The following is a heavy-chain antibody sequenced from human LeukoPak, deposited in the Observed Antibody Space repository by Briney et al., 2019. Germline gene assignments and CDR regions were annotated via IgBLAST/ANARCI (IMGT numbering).Heavy chain of an antibody. V-gene: IGHV3-7*04. CDR3: LRDYGGT. Sequence: GGSLRLSCAASGFMFSSYWMSWGRQTPGKGLEWVANIKEDGSQQYYIDSVTGRFTISRDNAKNSLYLQMNSLRAEDTAVYYCLRDYGGTWGQGSLVSVSS. D-gene: IGHD4-23*01. CDR1: GFMFSSYW. CDR2: IKEDGSQQ. J-gene: IGHJ5*02.